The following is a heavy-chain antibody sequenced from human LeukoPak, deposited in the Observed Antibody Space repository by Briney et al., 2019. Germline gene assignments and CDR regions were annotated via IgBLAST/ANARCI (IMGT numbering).Heavy chain of an antibody. CDR2: IYPGDSDT. CDR3: ASTSIDAFDI. Sequence: GESLQISCQGSGYIFTSYWIGWVRQLPGKGLEWMGIIYPGDSDTRYSPSFQGQVTISADKSISTAYLQWSSLKASDTAMYYCASTSIDAFDIWGQGTMVTVSS. D-gene: IGHD3-16*01. CDR1: GYIFTSYW. V-gene: IGHV5-51*01. J-gene: IGHJ3*02.